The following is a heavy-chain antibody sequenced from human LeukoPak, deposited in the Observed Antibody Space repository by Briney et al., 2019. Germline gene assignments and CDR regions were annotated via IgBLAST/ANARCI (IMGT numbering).Heavy chain of an antibody. V-gene: IGHV3-7*01. CDR3: ARGVPYASWSGPHYSDY. J-gene: IGHJ4*02. CDR2: IKQDGSQK. D-gene: IGHD3-3*01. CDR1: GFTFSSYW. Sequence: PGGSLRLSCAASGFTFSSYWMSWVRQAPGKGLEWMANIKQDGSQKYYVDSVKGRFSISRDNAKNSLYLQTNSLRAEDTAVYYCARGVPYASWSGPHYSDYWGQGTLVTVSS.